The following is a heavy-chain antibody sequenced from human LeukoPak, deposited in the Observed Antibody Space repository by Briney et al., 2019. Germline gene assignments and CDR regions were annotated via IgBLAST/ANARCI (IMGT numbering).Heavy chain of an antibody. V-gene: IGHV3-23*01. D-gene: IGHD3-22*01. CDR3: ARYYYDSSGYYPS. CDR1: GFTFSSYA. J-gene: IGHJ5*02. Sequence: GGSLRLSCAVCGFTFSSYAMRWVRRAPGKGVEGVSAISGSGRSTYYADSVKGRFTISRDNSKNTLYLQMNSLRAEDTAVYYCARYYYDSSGYYPSWGQGTLVTVSS. CDR2: ISGSGRST.